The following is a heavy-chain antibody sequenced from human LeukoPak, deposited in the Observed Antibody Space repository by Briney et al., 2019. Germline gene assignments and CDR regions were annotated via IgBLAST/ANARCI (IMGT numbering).Heavy chain of an antibody. CDR1: GYTFTGYY. CDR2: INPNSGGT. Sequence: GASVKVSCKASGYTFTGYYMHWVRQAPGQGLEWMGWINPNSGGTNYAQKFQGRVTMTRDTSISTAYMELSRLRSDDTAVYYCARARYSYGWCDAFDIWGQGTMVTVSS. V-gene: IGHV1-2*02. CDR3: ARARYSYGWCDAFDI. D-gene: IGHD5-18*01. J-gene: IGHJ3*02.